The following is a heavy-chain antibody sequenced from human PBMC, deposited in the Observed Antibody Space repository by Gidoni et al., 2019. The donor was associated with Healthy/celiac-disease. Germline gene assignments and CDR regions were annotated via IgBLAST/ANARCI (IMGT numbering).Heavy chain of an antibody. V-gene: IGHV3-49*05. CDR1: GFTFGDYA. CDR2: IRSKAYGGTT. CDR3: TRDRGWFGPSGDYYGMDV. J-gene: IGHJ6*02. Sequence: VQLVASGRGLVKPVRSLRLSCTACGFTFGDYAMRCFRQSPGKGLEWVGCIRSKAYGGTTEDAASVKGRFTIARDDSKSIAYLQMNRLKTEDTAVYYCTRDRGWFGPSGDYYGMDVWGQGTTVTVSS. D-gene: IGHD3-10*01.